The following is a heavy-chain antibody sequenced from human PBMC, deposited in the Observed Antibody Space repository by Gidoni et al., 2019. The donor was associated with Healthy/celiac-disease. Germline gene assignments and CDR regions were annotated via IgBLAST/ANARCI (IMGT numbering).Heavy chain of an antibody. D-gene: IGHD2-2*01. CDR1: GFTFSGSA. Sequence: EVQLVESGGGLVQPGGSLKLSCAASGFTFSGSAMHWVRQASGKGLEWVGRIRSKANSYATAYAASVKGRFTISRDDSKNTAYLQMNSLKTEDTAVYYCTSRAGYCSSTSCPDYWGQGTLVTVSS. CDR2: IRSKANSYAT. V-gene: IGHV3-73*02. J-gene: IGHJ4*02. CDR3: TSRAGYCSSTSCPDY.